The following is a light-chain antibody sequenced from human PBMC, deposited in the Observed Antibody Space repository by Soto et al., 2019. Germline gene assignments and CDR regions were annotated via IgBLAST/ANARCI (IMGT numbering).Light chain of an antibody. CDR2: KAS. CDR1: QNIRSW. CDR3: QQYDGYST. V-gene: IGKV1-5*03. J-gene: IGKJ4*01. Sequence: DIQMTQSPSTLSASVGDRVTITCRASQNIRSWLAWYQQKPGKAPRLLIYKASSLQSGVPSRFSGSGSGTEFTLTISSLQPDDSATYYCQQYDGYSTFGGGTKVEI.